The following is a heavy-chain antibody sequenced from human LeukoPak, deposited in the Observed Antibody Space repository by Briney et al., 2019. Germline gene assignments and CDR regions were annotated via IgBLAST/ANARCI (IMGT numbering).Heavy chain of an antibody. CDR3: AKPLLRDTRKGYCSSTSCLGAYYFDY. J-gene: IGHJ4*02. V-gene: IGHV3-23*01. CDR2: ISGSGGST. Sequence: PGGSLRLSCAASGFTFSRYWMNWVRQAPGKGLEWVSAISGSGGSTYYADSVKGRFTISRDNSKNTLYLQMNSLRAEDTAVYYCAKPLLRDTRKGYCSSTSCLGAYYFDYWGQGTLVTVSS. CDR1: GFTFSRYW. D-gene: IGHD2-2*01.